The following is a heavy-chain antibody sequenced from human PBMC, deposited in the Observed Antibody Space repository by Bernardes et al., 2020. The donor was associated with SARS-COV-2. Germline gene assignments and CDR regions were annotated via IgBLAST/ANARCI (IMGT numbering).Heavy chain of an antibody. V-gene: IGHV4-39*01. Sequence: SETLSLTCTVSGGSISSSGYYWGWIRQSPGKGLEWIASIHSSGSSYYNPSLQSRVTESLDTSKNQFSLSLSYVTAADSAVYYCAGSSCGIDCYIGGLRSWDYGMDVWGQGTTVTVSS. CDR1: GGSISSSGYY. J-gene: IGHJ6*02. CDR2: IHSSGSS. CDR3: AGSSCGIDCYIGGLRSWDYGMDV. D-gene: IGHD2-21*02.